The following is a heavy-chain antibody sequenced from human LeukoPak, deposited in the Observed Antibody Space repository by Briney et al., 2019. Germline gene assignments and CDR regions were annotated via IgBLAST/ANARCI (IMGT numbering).Heavy chain of an antibody. V-gene: IGHV4-59*01. CDR1: GGSISSYY. J-gene: IGHJ4*02. Sequence: SETLSLTCTVSGGSISSYYWSWIRQPPGEGLEWIGYIFYSGSTNYNPSLKSRVTISVDTSKNQFSLKLNSVTAADTAVYYCARDHGEGVDYWGQGTLVTVSS. CDR3: ARDHGEGVDY. CDR2: IFYSGST. D-gene: IGHD3-16*01.